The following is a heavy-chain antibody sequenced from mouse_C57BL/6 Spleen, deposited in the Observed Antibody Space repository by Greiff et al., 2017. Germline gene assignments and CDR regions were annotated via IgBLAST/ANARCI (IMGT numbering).Heavy chain of an antibody. V-gene: IGHV1-7*01. CDR3: AGYGSSSWFAY. D-gene: IGHD1-1*01. J-gene: IGHJ3*01. CDR1: GYTFTSYW. CDR2: INPSSGYT. Sequence: QVHVKQSGAELAKPGASVKLSCKASGYTFTSYWMHWVKQRPGQGLEWIGYINPSSGYTKYNQKFKDKATLTADKSSSTAYMQLSSLTYEDSAVYYCAGYGSSSWFAYWGQGTLVTVSA.